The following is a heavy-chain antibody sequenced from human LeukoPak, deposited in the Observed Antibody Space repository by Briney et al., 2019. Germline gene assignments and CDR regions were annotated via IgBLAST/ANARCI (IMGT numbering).Heavy chain of an antibody. Sequence: GASVKVSCKASGYTFTSYHINWVRQATGQGLEWVGWMNPNNSDIGYAQKFRGRVTMTRNTSIGTAYMELSSLRSEDTAIYYCVRVPPGTTIYAYWGQGTLVTVSS. CDR2: MNPNNSDI. D-gene: IGHD1-14*01. V-gene: IGHV1-8*01. J-gene: IGHJ4*02. CDR1: GYTFTSYH. CDR3: VRVPPGTTIYAY.